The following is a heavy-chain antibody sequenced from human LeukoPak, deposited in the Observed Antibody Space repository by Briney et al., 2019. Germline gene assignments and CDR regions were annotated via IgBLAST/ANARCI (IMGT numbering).Heavy chain of an antibody. J-gene: IGHJ1*01. D-gene: IGHD6-19*01. CDR2: IIPIFGTA. V-gene: IGHV1-69*13. CDR1: GGTFSNYA. Sequence: SVKVSCKASGGTFSNYAISWVRQAPGQGLEWMGAIIPIFGTANNAQKFQGRVTITADESTSTAYMELSSLRSEDTAVYYCARILSSSWYEYFHHWGQGTLVTVSS. CDR3: ARILSSSWYEYFHH.